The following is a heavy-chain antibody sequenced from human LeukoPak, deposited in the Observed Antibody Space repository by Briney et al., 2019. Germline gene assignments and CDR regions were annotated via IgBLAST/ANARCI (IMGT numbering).Heavy chain of an antibody. CDR3: ARGRAIQLWPKNDY. CDR1: GFTFSSYE. V-gene: IGHV3-7*01. CDR2: IKQDESEK. J-gene: IGHJ4*02. Sequence: GGSLRLSCAASGFTFSSYEMHWVRQAPGKGLEWVANIKQDESEKYYVDSVKGRFTISRDNAKNSLYLEMNSLRAEDTAVYFCARGRAIQLWPKNDYWGQGSLVTVSS. D-gene: IGHD2-21*01.